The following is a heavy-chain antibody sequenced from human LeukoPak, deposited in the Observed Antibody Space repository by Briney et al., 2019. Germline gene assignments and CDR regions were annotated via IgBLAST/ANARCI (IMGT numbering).Heavy chain of an antibody. CDR2: ISAYNGNT. Sequence: ASVKVSCKASGYTFTSYGIGWVRQAPGQGLEWMGWISAYNGNTNYAQKLQGRVTMTTDTSTSTAYMELRSLRSDDTAVYYARGNFDRLLWREYGMDVWGKGTTVTVSS. CDR3: RGNFDRLLWREYGMDV. V-gene: IGHV1-18*04. J-gene: IGHJ6*04. CDR1: GYTFTSYG. D-gene: IGHD3-9*01.